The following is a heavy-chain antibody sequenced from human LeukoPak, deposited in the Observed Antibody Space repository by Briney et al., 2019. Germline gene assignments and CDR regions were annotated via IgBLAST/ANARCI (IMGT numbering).Heavy chain of an antibody. Sequence: ASVKVSCKASGYTFTSCAISWVRQASGQGLEWMGWISAYNGNTNYAQKLQGRVTMTTDTSTSTAYMELRSLRSDDTAVYYCARDRPYYYDSSGYARAFDIWGQGTMVTVSS. CDR2: ISAYNGNT. CDR1: GYTFTSCA. D-gene: IGHD3-22*01. CDR3: ARDRPYYYDSSGYARAFDI. V-gene: IGHV1-18*01. J-gene: IGHJ3*02.